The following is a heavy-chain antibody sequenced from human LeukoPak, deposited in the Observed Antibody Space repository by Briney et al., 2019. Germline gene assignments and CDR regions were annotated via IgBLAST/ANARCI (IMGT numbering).Heavy chain of an antibody. V-gene: IGHV3-30*02. CDR2: IQYDGTHK. Sequence: GGSLRLSCAASGFTFSSFGMHWVRQAPGKGLEWVAFIQYDGTHKYYVDSVKGRFTISRDNSKNTLYLQMNSLRAEDTAVYYCAKCDIVANRPDYWGQGTLVTVSS. CDR3: AKCDIVANRPDY. CDR1: GFTFSSFG. J-gene: IGHJ4*02. D-gene: IGHD5-12*01.